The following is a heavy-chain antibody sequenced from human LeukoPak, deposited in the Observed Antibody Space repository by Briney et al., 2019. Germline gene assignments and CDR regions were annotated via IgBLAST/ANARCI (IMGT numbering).Heavy chain of an antibody. CDR1: GGSISNYY. CDR3: ASPNIGAFDI. D-gene: IGHD2/OR15-2a*01. V-gene: IGHV4-4*07. Sequence: PSETLSLTCNVSGGSISNYYWSWIRQPAGKGLEWIGRIYSGGSTNYNPSLKSRVTMSVDTSKNQFSLKLSSVTAADTAVYYCASPNIGAFDIWGQGTMVTVSS. J-gene: IGHJ3*02. CDR2: IYSGGST.